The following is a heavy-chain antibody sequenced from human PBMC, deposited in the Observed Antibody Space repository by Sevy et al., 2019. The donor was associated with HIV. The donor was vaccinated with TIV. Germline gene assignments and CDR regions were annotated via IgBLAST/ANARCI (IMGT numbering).Heavy chain of an antibody. CDR2: IFYSGNT. Sequence: SETLSLTCTVSGGSISSSNYYWGRIRQSPGKGLEWIGAIFYSGNTHFNPSLKSRVTISIDTSRNEFSLELTSVTAADTAVYYCARQSWRSGDFWGQGTLVTVSS. CDR3: ARQSWRSGDF. CDR1: GGSISSSNYY. J-gene: IGHJ4*02. V-gene: IGHV4-39*01.